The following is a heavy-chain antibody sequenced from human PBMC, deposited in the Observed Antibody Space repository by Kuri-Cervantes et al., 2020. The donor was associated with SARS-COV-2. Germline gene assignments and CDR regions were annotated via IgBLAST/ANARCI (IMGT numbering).Heavy chain of an antibody. Sequence: GESLKISCAASGFTFSSYGMHWVRQAPGKGLEWVAVIWYDGSNKYYADSVKGRFTISRDNSKNTLYLQMNSLRAEDTAVYYCASLGYCSSTSCRGVDVWGQGPTVTVSS. CDR2: IWYDGSNK. D-gene: IGHD2-2*01. V-gene: IGHV3-33*08. J-gene: IGHJ6*02. CDR3: ASLGYCSSTSCRGVDV. CDR1: GFTFSSYG.